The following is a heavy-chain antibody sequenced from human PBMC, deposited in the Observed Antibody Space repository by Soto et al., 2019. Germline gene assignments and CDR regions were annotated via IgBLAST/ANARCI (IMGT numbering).Heavy chain of an antibody. CDR1: GGTFSSYA. Sequence: QVQLVQSGAEVKKPGSSVKVSCKASGGTFSSYAISWVRQAPGQGLEWMGGIIPIFGTANYAQKFQGRVTITADEPTSTAYMELSSLRSEDTAVYYCARGESIAARRSWTYYYYGMDVWGQGTTVTVSS. V-gene: IGHV1-69*01. J-gene: IGHJ6*02. CDR2: IIPIFGTA. CDR3: ARGESIAARRSWTYYYYGMDV. D-gene: IGHD6-6*01.